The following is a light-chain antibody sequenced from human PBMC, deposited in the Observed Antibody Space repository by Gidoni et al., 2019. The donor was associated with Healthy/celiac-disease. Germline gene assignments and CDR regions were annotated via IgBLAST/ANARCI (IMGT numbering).Light chain of an antibody. V-gene: IGKV1-5*03. CDR3: QQDNSYPYT. CDR2: KAS. CDR1: QSISSW. J-gene: IGKJ2*01. Sequence: DIQVTQSPSTRFASVGDRVTINCRVNQSISSWLDWYQKKPGKAPKLLIYKASSLESGVPSRFSGSGSGTEFTLTISSLQPDDFATYYCQQDNSYPYTFXQXTKLEIK.